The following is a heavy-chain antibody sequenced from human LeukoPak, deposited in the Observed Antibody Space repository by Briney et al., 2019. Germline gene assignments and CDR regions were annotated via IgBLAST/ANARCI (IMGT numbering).Heavy chain of an antibody. V-gene: IGHV3-7*01. D-gene: IGHD7-27*01. CDR1: GFTLSTSW. J-gene: IGHJ4*02. CDR3: ARDPGWGAADY. Sequence: GGSLRLSCAVSGFTLSTSWMSWVCLAPGKGLEWVADINPDGRVTFSAASVKGRFTISRDNAKNSVYLQMNSLRVEDTAVYYCARDPGWGAADYWGQGTLVTVSS. CDR2: INPDGRVT.